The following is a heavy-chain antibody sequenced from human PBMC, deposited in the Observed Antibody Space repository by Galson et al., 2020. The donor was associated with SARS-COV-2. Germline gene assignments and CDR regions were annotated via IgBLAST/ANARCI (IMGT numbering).Heavy chain of an antibody. Sequence: GESLKISCAASGFTFSSYWMHWVRQAPGKGLVWVSRINSDGSSTSYADSVKGRFTISRDNAKNTLYLQMNSLRAEDTAVYYCALLVGAIVPWGQGTLVTVSS. J-gene: IGHJ5*02. V-gene: IGHV3-74*01. CDR2: INSDGSST. D-gene: IGHD1-26*01. CDR1: GFTFSSYW. CDR3: ALLVGAIVP.